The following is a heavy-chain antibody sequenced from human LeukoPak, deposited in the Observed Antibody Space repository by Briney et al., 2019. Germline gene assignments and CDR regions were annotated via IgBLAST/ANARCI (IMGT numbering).Heavy chain of an antibody. Sequence: GRSLRLSCAASGFTFDDYAMHWVRQAPGKGLEWVSGISWNSGSIAYADSVRGRFTISRDNVKNSLSLELNSLRPEDTALYYCAKDSSSGGHYFDYWGQGTLLTVSS. V-gene: IGHV3-9*01. CDR3: AKDSSSGGHYFDY. D-gene: IGHD6-6*01. J-gene: IGHJ4*02. CDR1: GFTFDDYA. CDR2: ISWNSGSI.